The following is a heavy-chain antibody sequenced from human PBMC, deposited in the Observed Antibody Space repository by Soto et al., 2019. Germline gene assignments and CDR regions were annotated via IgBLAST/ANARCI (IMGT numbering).Heavy chain of an antibody. CDR1: GFTFSTYA. D-gene: IGHD5-18*01. CDR2: IAYDGSNE. V-gene: IGHV3-30*04. Sequence: QGQLVESGGGVVQPGRSRRLSCAASGFTFSTYAMHWVRQAPGKGLEWVAVIAYDGSNEYQADSVKGRFTISRDNSKNTLYLQMNSLRAEDTAVYYCARDRVPLWPGPNYYYGMDVWGQGTTVTVSS. CDR3: ARDRVPLWPGPNYYYGMDV. J-gene: IGHJ6*02.